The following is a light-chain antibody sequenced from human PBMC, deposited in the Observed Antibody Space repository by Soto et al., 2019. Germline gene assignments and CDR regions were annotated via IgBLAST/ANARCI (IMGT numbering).Light chain of an antibody. Sequence: QSALTQPLSVSGSPGQSVTISCTGTSSDVGGYKYVSWYQQLPGKAPKLMIYDVSERPSGVPDRFSGSKSGNTASLTISALQAEDEADYLCCSYACSDTPPYVFGAGTKLTV. J-gene: IGLJ1*01. CDR1: SSDVGGYKY. CDR3: CSYACSDTPPYV. V-gene: IGLV2-11*01. CDR2: DVS.